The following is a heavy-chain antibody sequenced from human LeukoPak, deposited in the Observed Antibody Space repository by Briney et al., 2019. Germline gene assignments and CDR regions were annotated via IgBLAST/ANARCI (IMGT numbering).Heavy chain of an antibody. CDR1: GFTFSSYA. J-gene: IGHJ3*02. Sequence: PGGSLRLSCAASGFTFSSYAMHWVRQAPGKGLEWVSAISGSGGSTYYADSVKGRFTISRDNSKNTLYLQMNSLRAEDTAVYYCARDVEEYSSIAAAGAFDIWGQGTMVTVSS. V-gene: IGHV3-23*01. CDR2: ISGSGGST. CDR3: ARDVEEYSSIAAAGAFDI. D-gene: IGHD6-13*01.